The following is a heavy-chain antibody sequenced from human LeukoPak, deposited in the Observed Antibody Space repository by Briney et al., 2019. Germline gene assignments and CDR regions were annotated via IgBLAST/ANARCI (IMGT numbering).Heavy chain of an antibody. CDR1: GGTFSSYA. V-gene: IGHV1-69*13. Sequence: GASVKVSCKASGGTFSSYAISWVRQAPGQGLEWMGGIIPIFGTANYAQKFQGRVTITADESTSTAYMELSSLRSEDTAVYYCARDRGYCSSTSCYKIMDVWGQGTTVTVSS. CDR3: ARDRGYCSSTSCYKIMDV. J-gene: IGHJ6*02. D-gene: IGHD2-2*02. CDR2: IIPIFGTA.